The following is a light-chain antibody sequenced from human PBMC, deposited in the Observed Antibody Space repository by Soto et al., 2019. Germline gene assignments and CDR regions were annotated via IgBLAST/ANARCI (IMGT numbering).Light chain of an antibody. V-gene: IGKV3-15*01. CDR3: QQYGSSTGT. CDR1: QSVSSN. Sequence: EIVMTQSPATLSVSPGESATLSCRASQSVSSNLAWHQQKPGQAPRILMYDASTRATGISARFSGSGSGTEFTLTISSLQSEDFAVYYCQQYGSSTGTFGQGTKVEIK. CDR2: DAS. J-gene: IGKJ1*01.